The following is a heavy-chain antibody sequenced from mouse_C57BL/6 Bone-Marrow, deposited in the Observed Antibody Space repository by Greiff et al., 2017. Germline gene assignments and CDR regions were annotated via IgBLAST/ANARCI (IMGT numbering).Heavy chain of an antibody. CDR2: IDPSDSYT. D-gene: IGHD2-3*01. Sequence: QVQLQQPGAELVKPGASVKLSCKASGYTFTSYWMQWVKQRTGQGLEWIGEIDPSDSYTNYNQKFTGKATLTVDTSSSTAYMQLSSLTSEDAAVYCCATGDGYYGFAYWGQGTLVTVSA. J-gene: IGHJ3*01. CDR1: GYTFTSYW. V-gene: IGHV1-50*01. CDR3: ATGDGYYGFAY.